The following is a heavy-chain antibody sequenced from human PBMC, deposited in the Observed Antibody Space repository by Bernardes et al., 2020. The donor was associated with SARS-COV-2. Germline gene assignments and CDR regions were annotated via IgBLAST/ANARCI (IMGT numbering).Heavy chain of an antibody. CDR2: VNFVGNT. V-gene: IGHV4-34*01. CDR3: VRGHGGNRNFFGMDV. J-gene: IGHJ6*02. CDR1: GGSFSANY. Sequence: SETLSLTCVVHGGSFSANYWGWIRQSPRRGLQWLGDVNFVGNTNYNPSLNSRVTISVDSSKNQISLKLKSVTAADTGVYYCVRGHGGNRNFFGMDVWGQGTTVTVSS.